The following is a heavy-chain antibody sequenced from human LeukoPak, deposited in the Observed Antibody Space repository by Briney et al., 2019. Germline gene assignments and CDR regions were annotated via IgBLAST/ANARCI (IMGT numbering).Heavy chain of an antibody. CDR3: ARDSVGALLDY. J-gene: IGHJ4*02. D-gene: IGHD4-17*01. V-gene: IGHV3-48*03. Sequence: GGALRLSCAGSGFPFSSYEMNWLRQAPGKGLEWVSHIYSSGITIYYGDSVKGRFTISRDNAKNSIYLQMDSLRVEDTAIYYCARDSVGALLDYWGQGTPVTVSS. CDR1: GFPFSSYE. CDR2: IYSSGITI.